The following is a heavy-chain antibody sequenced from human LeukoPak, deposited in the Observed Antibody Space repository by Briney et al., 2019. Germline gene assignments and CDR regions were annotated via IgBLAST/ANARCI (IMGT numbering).Heavy chain of an antibody. V-gene: IGHV4-39*07. CDR1: GGSISSSSYY. Sequence: PSETLSLTCTVSGGSISSSSYYWGWIRQPPGKGLEWIGSIYYSGSTYYNPSLKSRVTISVDTSKNQFSLKLSSVTAADTAIYYCASQRITDFGAVIPRGFDSWGQGSLVPVSS. CDR3: ASQRITDFGAVIPRGFDS. D-gene: IGHD3-3*01. J-gene: IGHJ4*02. CDR2: IYYSGST.